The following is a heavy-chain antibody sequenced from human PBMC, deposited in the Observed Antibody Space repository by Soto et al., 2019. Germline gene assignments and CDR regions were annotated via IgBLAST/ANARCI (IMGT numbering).Heavy chain of an antibody. V-gene: IGHV3-30*18. J-gene: IGHJ4*02. CDR1: GFTFSSYG. D-gene: IGHD6-13*01. CDR3: ANDREPYSRSWPYY. Sequence: GGSLRLSCAASGFTFSSYGMHWVRQAPGKGLEWVAVISYDGSKKYYVDSVKGRFTISRDNSKNTLYLQMNSLRVEDTAVYYCANDREPYSRSWPYYWGQGTLVTVS. CDR2: ISYDGSKK.